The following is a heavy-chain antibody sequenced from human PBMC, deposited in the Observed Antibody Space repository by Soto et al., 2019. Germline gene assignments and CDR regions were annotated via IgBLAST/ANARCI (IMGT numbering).Heavy chain of an antibody. J-gene: IGHJ5*02. D-gene: IGHD3-16*01. CDR1: GFNFDDYA. Sequence: GGSLRLSCAASGFNFDDYAMHWVRQAPGKGLEWVAGITWNSGNLAYADSVKGRFTISRDNAKDSLYLQMNSLTPEDTAFYYCAKDHLGGAMAVPXFDPWGQGALVTVSS. V-gene: IGHV3-9*01. CDR3: AKDHLGGAMAVPXFDP. CDR2: ITWNSGNL.